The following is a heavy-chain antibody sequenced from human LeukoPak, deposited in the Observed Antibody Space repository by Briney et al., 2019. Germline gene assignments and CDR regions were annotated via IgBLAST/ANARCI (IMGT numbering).Heavy chain of an antibody. CDR1: GGSISSYY. Sequence: PSETLSLTCTVSGGSISSYYWSWIRQPPGKGLEWIGYIYYSGSTNYNPSLKSRVTISVDTSKNQFSLKLSSVTAADTAVYYCAREHIDSSGYYYVHWGQGTLVTVSS. D-gene: IGHD3-22*01. J-gene: IGHJ4*02. CDR2: IYYSGST. CDR3: AREHIDSSGYYYVH. V-gene: IGHV4-59*01.